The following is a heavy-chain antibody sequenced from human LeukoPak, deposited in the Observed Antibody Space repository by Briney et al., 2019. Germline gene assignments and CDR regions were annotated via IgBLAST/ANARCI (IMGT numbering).Heavy chain of an antibody. CDR2: IYSGGST. CDR1: GFTVSSNY. D-gene: IGHD3-22*01. V-gene: IGHV3-66*02. J-gene: IGHJ4*02. CDR3: ARDWDSSGYYYDY. Sequence: PGGSLRLSCAASGFTVSSNYMSWVRQAPGKGLEWVSVIYSGGSTYYADSVKGRFTISRDNSKNTLYLQMNSLRAEDTAVYYCARDWDSSGYYYDYWGQRTLVTVSS.